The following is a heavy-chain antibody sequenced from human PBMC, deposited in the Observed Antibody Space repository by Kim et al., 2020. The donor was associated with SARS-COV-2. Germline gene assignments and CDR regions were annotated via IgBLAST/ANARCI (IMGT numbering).Heavy chain of an antibody. Sequence: SETLSLTCTVSGDSISSSYCSWIRQPPRPGLERKWFVSDSGSTINYNPPPNSRLTTSADTTNHHSSLLLLSFTTADTTAYYCSTRRRGCFCFDY. D-gene: IGHD6-25*01. CDR3: STRRRGCFCFDY. CDR1: GDSISSSY. V-gene: IGHV4-59*01. J-gene: IGHJ4*01. CDR2: VSDSGSTI.